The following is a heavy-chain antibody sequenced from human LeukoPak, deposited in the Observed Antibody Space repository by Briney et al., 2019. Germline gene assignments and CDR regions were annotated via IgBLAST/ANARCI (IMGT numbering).Heavy chain of an antibody. Sequence: PSETLSLTCTVSGASISSYYWSWIRQPPGKGLEWIGYIYYSGSTNYNPSLKSRVTISVDTSKNQFSLKLSSVTAADTAVYYCARSIGATNSWGQGTLVTVSS. D-gene: IGHD1-26*01. CDR1: GASISSYY. CDR3: ARSIGATNS. J-gene: IGHJ5*02. V-gene: IGHV4-59*08. CDR2: IYYSGST.